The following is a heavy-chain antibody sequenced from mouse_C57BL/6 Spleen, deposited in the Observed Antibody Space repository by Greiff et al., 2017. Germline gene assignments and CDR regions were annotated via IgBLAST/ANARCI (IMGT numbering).Heavy chain of an antibody. CDR2: IRSKSNNYAT. D-gene: IGHD2-2*01. J-gene: IGHJ2*01. V-gene: IGHV10-1*01. CDR3: VRQYGYYYFDY. CDR1: GFSFNTYA. Sequence: EVKVVESGGGLVQPKGSLKLSCAASGFSFNTYAMNWVRQAPGKGLEWVARIRSKSNNYATYYADSVKDRFTISRDDSESMLYLQMNNLKTEDTAMYYCVRQYGYYYFDYWGQGTTLTVSS.